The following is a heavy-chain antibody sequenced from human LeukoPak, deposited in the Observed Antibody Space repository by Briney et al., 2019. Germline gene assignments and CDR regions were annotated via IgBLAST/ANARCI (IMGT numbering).Heavy chain of an antibody. CDR2: MNPNSGNT. CDR3: ARDLPYYDFWSGYFLHHYYYGMDV. CDR1: GYTFTSYD. J-gene: IGHJ6*02. D-gene: IGHD3-3*01. Sequence: ASVKVSCKASGYTFTSYDINWVRQATGQGLDWMGWMNPNSGNTGYAKKFQGTVPMTRNTSISTAYMELSSLRSEDTAVYYCARDLPYYDFWSGYFLHHYYYGMDVWGQGTTVTVSS. V-gene: IGHV1-8*01.